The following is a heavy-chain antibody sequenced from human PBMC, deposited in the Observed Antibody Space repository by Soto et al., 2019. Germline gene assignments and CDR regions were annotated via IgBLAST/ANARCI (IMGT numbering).Heavy chain of an antibody. D-gene: IGHD2-21*02. CDR1: GGTISRYY. Sequence: QVQLQESGPGLVKPSETLSLTCTVSGGTISRYYWGWIRQPPGKGLEWIGYMDNTGSTVYNPSFKSRVTISVDTSKNQFSLKLNSVTAADTAVYYCARDLWGYCGTDCYPLDVWGQGTTVTVSS. V-gene: IGHV4-59*01. CDR2: MDNTGST. CDR3: ARDLWGYCGTDCYPLDV. J-gene: IGHJ6*02.